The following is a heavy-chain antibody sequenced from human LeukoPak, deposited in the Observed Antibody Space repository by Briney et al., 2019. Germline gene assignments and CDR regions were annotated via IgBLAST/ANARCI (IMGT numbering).Heavy chain of an antibody. Sequence: ASVKVSCKASGYTFTGYYMHWVRQAPGQGLEWMGWINPNSGGTNYAQKFQGRVTKTRDTSISTAYMELSRLRSDDTAVYYCARDIVVVPAAISVNAFDIWGQGTMVTVSS. V-gene: IGHV1-2*02. CDR3: ARDIVVVPAAISVNAFDI. J-gene: IGHJ3*02. CDR2: INPNSGGT. CDR1: GYTFTGYY. D-gene: IGHD2-2*01.